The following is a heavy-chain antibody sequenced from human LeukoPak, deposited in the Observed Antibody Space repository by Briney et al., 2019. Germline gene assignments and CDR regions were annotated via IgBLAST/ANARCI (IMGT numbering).Heavy chain of an antibody. CDR2: ISSSSSYI. J-gene: IGHJ3*02. CDR3: ARVRMTNDAFDI. Sequence: GGSLRLSCAASGFTFSSYSMNWVRQAPGKGLEWVSSISSSSSYIYYADSVKGRFTISRDNAKNSLYLQMNSLRAEDTAVYYCARVRMTNDAFDIWGQGTMVTVSS. V-gene: IGHV3-21*01. CDR1: GFTFSSYS. D-gene: IGHD2/OR15-2a*01.